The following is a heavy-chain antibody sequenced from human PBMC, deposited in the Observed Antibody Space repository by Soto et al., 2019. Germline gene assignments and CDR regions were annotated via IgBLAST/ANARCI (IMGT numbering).Heavy chain of an antibody. CDR1: GFTFSSYA. V-gene: IGHV3-30-3*01. D-gene: IGHD2-21*02. J-gene: IGHJ6*02. CDR3: ARGGVVVTAILNDYYYYGMDV. Sequence: QVQLVESGGGVVQPGRSLRLSCAASGFTFSSYAMHWVRQAPGKGLEWVAVISYDGSNKYYADSVKGRFTISRDNSKNTLYLQMNSLRAEDTAVYYCARGGVVVTAILNDYYYYGMDVWGQGTTVTVSS. CDR2: ISYDGSNK.